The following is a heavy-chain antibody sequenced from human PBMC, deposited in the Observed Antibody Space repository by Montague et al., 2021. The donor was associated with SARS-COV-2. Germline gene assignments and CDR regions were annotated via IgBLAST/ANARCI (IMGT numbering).Heavy chain of an antibody. D-gene: IGHD5-24*01. Sequence: SLRLSCAASGFTFSSYGMHWVRQAPGKGLVWVSCINSDGSITTYADSVKGRFTISRDNAKNTVYMQMNSLRAEDTAVYYCVRAPRGGYNYPFDYWGLGTLVTVSS. CDR2: INSDGSIT. J-gene: IGHJ4*01. V-gene: IGHV3-74*01. CDR1: GFTFSSYG. CDR3: VRAPRGGYNYPFDY.